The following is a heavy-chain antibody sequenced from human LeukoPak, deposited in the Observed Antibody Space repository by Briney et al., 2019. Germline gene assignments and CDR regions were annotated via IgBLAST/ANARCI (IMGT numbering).Heavy chain of an antibody. Sequence: GGSLRLSCAASGFTVSNNYMSWVRQAPGKGLEWVSVLYSGGSTKYADSVKGRFTISRDNAKNSLFLQMNSLRAEDTAVYYCARGEWLQLVLAYWGQGTLVTVSS. CDR3: ARGEWLQLVLAY. D-gene: IGHD5-24*01. V-gene: IGHV3-53*01. CDR1: GFTVSNNY. CDR2: LYSGGST. J-gene: IGHJ4*02.